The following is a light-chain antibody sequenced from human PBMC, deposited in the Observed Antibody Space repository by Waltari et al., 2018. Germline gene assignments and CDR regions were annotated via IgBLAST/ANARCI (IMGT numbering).Light chain of an antibody. CDR3: QHYLRLPVT. V-gene: IGKV3-20*01. CDR2: GAS. J-gene: IGKJ1*01. Sequence: DIVLTQSPGTLYLSPGESATLSCRTSQSVTRALAWYQQKPGQAPRLLIYGASNRATGIPDRFSGSGSGTDFSLTISSLEPEDFAVYYCQHYLRLPVTFGQGTKVEVK. CDR1: QSVTRA.